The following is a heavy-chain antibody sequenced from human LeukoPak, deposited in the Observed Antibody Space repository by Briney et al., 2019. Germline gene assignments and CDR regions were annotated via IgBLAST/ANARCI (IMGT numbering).Heavy chain of an antibody. V-gene: IGHV3-21*01. Sequence: GGSLRLSCAASGFTFSSYSMNWVRQAPGKGLEWVSSISSSSSYIYYADSVKGRFTISRDNAKNSLYLQMNSLRAEDTAVYYCARGPHHRAVVVVAATLYYFDYWGQGTLVTVSS. CDR2: ISSSSSYI. J-gene: IGHJ4*02. CDR3: ARGPHHRAVVVVAATLYYFDY. CDR1: GFTFSSYS. D-gene: IGHD2-15*01.